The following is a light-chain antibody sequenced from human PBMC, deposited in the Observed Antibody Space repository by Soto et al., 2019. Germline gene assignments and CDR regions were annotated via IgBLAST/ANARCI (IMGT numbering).Light chain of an antibody. V-gene: IGKV2-30*02. CDR2: KVS. J-gene: IGKJ5*01. Sequence: DVVMTQSPLSLPVTLGQPASISCRSNQSLVHSDGIAYFSWFQQRPGRSPRRLIYKVSNRDSVVPARFSGSGSGTDFALKISSVEAEYVGVYYCLQGTHWPITFGQGTRLEIK. CDR3: LQGTHWPIT. CDR1: QSLVHSDGIAY.